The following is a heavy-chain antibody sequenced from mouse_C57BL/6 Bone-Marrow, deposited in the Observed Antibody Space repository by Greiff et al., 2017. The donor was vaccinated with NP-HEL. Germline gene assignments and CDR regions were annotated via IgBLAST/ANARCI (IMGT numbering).Heavy chain of an antibody. CDR3: TTPHYYGSSYVSSWFAY. D-gene: IGHD1-1*01. V-gene: IGHV14-4*01. CDR2: IDPENGDT. CDR1: GFNIKDDY. J-gene: IGHJ3*01. Sequence: EVQLQESGAELVRPGASVKLSCTASGFNIKDDYMHWVKQRPEQGLEWIGWIDPENGDTEYASKFQGKATITADTSSNTAYLQLSSLTSEDTAVYYCTTPHYYGSSYVSSWFAYWGQGTLVTVSA.